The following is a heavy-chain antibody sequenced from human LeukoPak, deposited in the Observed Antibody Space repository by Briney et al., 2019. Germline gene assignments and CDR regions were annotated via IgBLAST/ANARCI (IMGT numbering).Heavy chain of an antibody. CDR1: GGTFSSYA. D-gene: IGHD2-2*01. V-gene: IGHV1-69*13. J-gene: IGHJ4*02. Sequence: ASVKVSCKASGGTFSSYAISWVRQAPGQGLEWMGGIIPIFGTASYAQKFQGRVTITADESTSTAYMGLSSLRSEDTAVYYCARGYSGVVPAAPDYWGQGTLVTVSS. CDR3: ARGYSGVVPAAPDY. CDR2: IIPIFGTA.